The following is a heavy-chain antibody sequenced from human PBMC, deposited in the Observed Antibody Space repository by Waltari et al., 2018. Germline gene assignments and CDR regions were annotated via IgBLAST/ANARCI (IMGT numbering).Heavy chain of an antibody. CDR1: GFTFDDYA. D-gene: IGHD3-10*01. J-gene: IGHJ4*02. CDR3: AKDSSHYYGSGSYLSYFDY. V-gene: IGHV3-9*01. Sequence: EVQLVESGGGLVQPGRSLRLSCAASGFTFDDYAMHWVRQAPGKGLEWVSGISWNSGSIGYAYSVKGRFTISRDNAKNSLYLQMNSLRAEDTALYYCAKDSSHYYGSGSYLSYFDYWGQGTLVTVSS. CDR2: ISWNSGSI.